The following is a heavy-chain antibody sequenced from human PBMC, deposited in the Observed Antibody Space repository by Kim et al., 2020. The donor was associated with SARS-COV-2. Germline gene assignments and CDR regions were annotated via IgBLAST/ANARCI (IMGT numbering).Heavy chain of an antibody. D-gene: IGHD1-1*01. V-gene: IGHV3-23*01. CDR1: GFTFSSYA. Sequence: GGSLRLSCAASGFTFSSYAMRWVRQAPGKGPEWVSLASGSGGGTYHADSVKGRFAISRDNSKKTLYLQMNSLRAEDTALYYCARGERNNWSFFDCWGQGT. CDR3: ARGERNNWSFFDC. CDR2: ASGSGGGT. J-gene: IGHJ4*03.